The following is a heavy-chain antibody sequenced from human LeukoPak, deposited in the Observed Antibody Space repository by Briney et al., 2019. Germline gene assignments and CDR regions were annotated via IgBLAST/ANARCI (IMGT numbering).Heavy chain of an antibody. J-gene: IGHJ3*02. CDR2: MNPNSGNT. CDR3: ATLRLYCSGGSCQEAFDI. V-gene: IGHV1-8*03. D-gene: IGHD2-15*01. Sequence: ASVKVSCKASGYTFTSYDINWVRQATGQGLEWMGWMNPNSGNTGYAQKFQGRVTITRNTSISTAYMELSSLRSEDTAVYYCATLRLYCSGGSCQEAFDIWGQGTMVTVSS. CDR1: GYTFTSYD.